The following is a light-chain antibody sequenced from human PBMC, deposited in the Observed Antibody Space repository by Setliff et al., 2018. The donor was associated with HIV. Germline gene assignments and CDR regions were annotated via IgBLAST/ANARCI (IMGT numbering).Light chain of an antibody. CDR3: QSYDSSLSGYVG. CDR1: SSNIGAGYD. CDR2: GNI. Sequence: QSVLAQPPSVSGAPGQRVTISCTGSSSNIGAGYDVHWYQQLPGTAPKLLIYGNINRPSGVPDRFSGSKSGTSASLAITGLQAEDEADYYCQSYDSSLSGYVGFGGGTK. V-gene: IGLV1-40*01. J-gene: IGLJ2*01.